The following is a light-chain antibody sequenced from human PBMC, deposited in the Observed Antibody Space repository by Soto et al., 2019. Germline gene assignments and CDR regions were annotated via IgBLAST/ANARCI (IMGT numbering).Light chain of an antibody. Sequence: EIVMTQSPATLSVSPGERATLSCRASQSVNTKLAWYQQKPGQAPRLLIHGASNRATGIPARFTGSGSGTEFTLTISSLQSEDFALYYCQQYDDWPRAFGGGTKVEIK. J-gene: IGKJ4*01. CDR3: QQYDDWPRA. CDR2: GAS. V-gene: IGKV3D-15*01. CDR1: QSVNTK.